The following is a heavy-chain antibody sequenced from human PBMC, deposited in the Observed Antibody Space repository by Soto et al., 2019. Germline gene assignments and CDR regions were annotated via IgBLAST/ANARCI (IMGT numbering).Heavy chain of an antibody. J-gene: IGHJ6*03. D-gene: IGHD2-2*01. V-gene: IGHV4-34*01. CDR3: ARSVVVPAALTYYYYYYMDV. CDR1: GGSFSGYY. Sequence: SETLSLTCAVYGGSFSGYYWSWIRQPPGKGLEWIGEINHSGSTNYNPSLKSRVTISVDTSKNQFSLKLSSVTAADTAVYYCARSVVVPAALTYYYYYYMDVWGKGTTVTVSS. CDR2: INHSGST.